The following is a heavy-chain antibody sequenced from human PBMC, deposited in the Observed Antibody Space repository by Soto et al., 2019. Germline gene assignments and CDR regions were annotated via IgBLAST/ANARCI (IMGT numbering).Heavy chain of an antibody. CDR2: ISAYNRNT. J-gene: IGHJ4*02. CDR3: AKDHTYYDTPGTTDY. D-gene: IGHD3-16*01. CDR1: GYTFTDYG. V-gene: IGHV1-18*01. Sequence: QVQLVQSGSEVKKPGASVKVSCKTSGYTFTDYGISWVRQAPGQGLEWVGWISAYNRNTKYTQKIQGRVTMTTDTFTSTAYMELRSLRSEDTAVYYCAKDHTYYDTPGTTDYWGQGTLVIVSS.